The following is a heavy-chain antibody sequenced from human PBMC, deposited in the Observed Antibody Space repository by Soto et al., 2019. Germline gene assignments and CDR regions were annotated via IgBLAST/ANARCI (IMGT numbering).Heavy chain of an antibody. D-gene: IGHD1-26*01. CDR1: GGSFSGYI. V-gene: IGHV4-34*01. Sequence: QVQLQQSGAGLLKPSETLSLTCDVYGGSFSGYIWTWIRQTPGKGLQWIGQINHSGSANYNPSLQSRVTISVHTSNSQFSLELNSVTAADTAVYYCARGLISGSHYSGGWYYFDSWGQGTQVTVSS. CDR2: INHSGSA. J-gene: IGHJ4*02. CDR3: ARGLISGSHYSGGWYYFDS.